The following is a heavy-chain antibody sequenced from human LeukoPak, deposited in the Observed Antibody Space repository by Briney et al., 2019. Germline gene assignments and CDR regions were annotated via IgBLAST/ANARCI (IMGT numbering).Heavy chain of an antibody. V-gene: IGHV3-23*01. D-gene: IGHD4-23*01. CDR2: ISVDGGDI. CDR1: RFAFHNYA. Sequence: GGSLRLSCAASRFAFHNYAMTWIRQAPERGLEWVSSISVDGGDIKYTDSAKSRFTISRDNSKGTLYLQMDSLRVEDTAVYYCGKDPNGNFIGAFDFWGQGTMVTVSS. J-gene: IGHJ3*01. CDR3: GKDPNGNFIGAFDF.